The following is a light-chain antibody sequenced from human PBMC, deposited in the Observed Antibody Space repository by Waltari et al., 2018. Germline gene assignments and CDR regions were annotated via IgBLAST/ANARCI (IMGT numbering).Light chain of an antibody. CDR3: EAWDDSLNVVV. V-gene: IGLV1-44*01. J-gene: IGLJ2*01. CDR2: SNN. Sequence: QSVLLQPPSESGTPGQRVTISCSGSSSNIGRNIVNWDQPLPGTAPKVVMHSNNPLPSGVPNRFSGSKSGASASLAISGLQSEDEAGYYCEAWDDSLNVVVVGGGTKLTVL. CDR1: SSNIGRNI.